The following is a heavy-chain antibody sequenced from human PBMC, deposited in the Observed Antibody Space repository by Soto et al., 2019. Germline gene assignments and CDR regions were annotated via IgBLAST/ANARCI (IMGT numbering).Heavy chain of an antibody. D-gene: IGHD4-4*01. CDR2: IDPSDSYA. Sequence: ESLKISCKGSGCSFTSYWISWVRQMPGKGLEWMGRIDPSDSYANYSPSFQGHVTISADKSISTAYLQWSSLKASDTAMYYCATSTTQTDYYYYGMDVWGQGTTVTVSS. V-gene: IGHV5-10-1*01. CDR3: ATSTTQTDYYYYGMDV. CDR1: GCSFTSYW. J-gene: IGHJ6*02.